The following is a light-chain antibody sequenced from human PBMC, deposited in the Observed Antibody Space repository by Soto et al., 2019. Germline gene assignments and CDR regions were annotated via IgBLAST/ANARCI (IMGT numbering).Light chain of an antibody. V-gene: IGKV3-20*01. J-gene: IGKJ1*01. CDR1: QSVSSTY. CDR2: GVS. Sequence: EIVLTQSPGTLSLSPGEGATLSCRASQSVSSTYLAWYQQKAGQAPRLLIYGVSSRATGIPDRFSGSGSGTDFTLTISRLEPEDFAVYYCQQYGDSTGWTFGQGTKVDI. CDR3: QQYGDSTGWT.